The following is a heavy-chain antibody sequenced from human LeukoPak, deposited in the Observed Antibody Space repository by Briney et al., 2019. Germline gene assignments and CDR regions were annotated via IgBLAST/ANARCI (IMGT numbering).Heavy chain of an antibody. J-gene: IGHJ6*03. CDR3: AKGYGWEASYYYYYMDV. D-gene: IGHD1-26*01. CDR1: GGSISSYY. V-gene: IGHV4-59*01. CDR2: IYYSGST. Sequence: SETLSLTCTVSGGSISSYYWSWIRQPPGKGLEWIGYIYYSGSTNYNPSLKSRVTISVDTSKNQFSLKLSSVTAADTAVYYCAKGYGWEASYYYYYMDVWGKGTTVTISS.